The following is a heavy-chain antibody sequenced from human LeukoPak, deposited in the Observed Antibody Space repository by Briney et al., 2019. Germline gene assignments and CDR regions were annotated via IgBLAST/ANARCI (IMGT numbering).Heavy chain of an antibody. Sequence: PSETLSLTCTVSGGSISSGSYYWSWIRQPAGKGLEWIGRIYTSGSTNYNPSLKSRVTISIDTSKSQFSLKLSSVTAADTAVYYCARGWSGFDPFDYWGQGTLVTVSS. CDR3: ARGWSGFDPFDY. J-gene: IGHJ4*02. CDR2: IYTSGST. D-gene: IGHD3-3*01. V-gene: IGHV4-61*02. CDR1: GGSISSGSYY.